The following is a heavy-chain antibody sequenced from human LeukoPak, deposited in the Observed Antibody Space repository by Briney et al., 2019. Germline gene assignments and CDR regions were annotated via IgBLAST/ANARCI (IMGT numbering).Heavy chain of an antibody. Sequence: SETLSLTCTVSGGSISSYYWSWLRQPPGKGLEWIGYIYYSGSTNYNPSLKSRVTISVDTSKNQFSLKLSSVTAADTAVYYCARENYYDSSGYLDYWGQGTLVTVSS. CDR1: GGSISSYY. V-gene: IGHV4-59*01. D-gene: IGHD3-22*01. J-gene: IGHJ4*02. CDR3: ARENYYDSSGYLDY. CDR2: IYYSGST.